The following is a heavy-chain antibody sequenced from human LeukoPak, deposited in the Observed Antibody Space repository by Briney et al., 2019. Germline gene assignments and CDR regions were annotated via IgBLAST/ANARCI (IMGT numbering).Heavy chain of an antibody. CDR1: GFNFNTYT. V-gene: IGHV3-48*04. D-gene: IGHD4-11*01. CDR3: ARDHFDYRLDY. J-gene: IGHJ4*02. CDR2: ISSSSTTI. Sequence: GGSLRLSCAASGFNFNTYTMNWVRQAPGKGLEWVSYISSSSTTIYYADSVKGRITISRDNAKNSLYLQMNSLRVEDTAVYYCARDHFDYRLDYWGQGTLVTVSS.